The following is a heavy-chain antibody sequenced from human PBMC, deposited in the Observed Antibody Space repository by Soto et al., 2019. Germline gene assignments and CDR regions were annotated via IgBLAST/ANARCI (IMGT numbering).Heavy chain of an antibody. CDR1: GFTFSNYN. Sequence: EVQLVESGGGLVKPGGSLRLSCAVSGFTFSNYNMNWVRQAPGKGLEWVSSIGRSGGYIYYADSVKGRFTISRDNGKNSVFLQMNSLRAEDTAVYYCARGDHGGTSYWYLDLWGRGTLVTVSS. CDR3: ARGDHGGTSYWYLDL. V-gene: IGHV3-21*01. J-gene: IGHJ2*01. CDR2: IGRSGGYI. D-gene: IGHD4-17*01.